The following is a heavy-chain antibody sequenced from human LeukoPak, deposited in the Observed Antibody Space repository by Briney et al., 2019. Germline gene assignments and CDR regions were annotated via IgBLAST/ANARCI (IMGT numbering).Heavy chain of an antibody. CDR1: GFSFTDYP. CDR2: INTSGNT. Sequence: GSLRLSCATSGFSFTDYPMHWVRQAPGKGLEWIGEINTSGNTNYNPSLKSRVTISVDTSKNQFSLKLSSVTAADTAVCYCATSRAGYSSGWVTRFDYWGQGTLVTVSS. D-gene: IGHD6-19*01. V-gene: IGHV4-34*08. CDR3: ATSRAGYSSGWVTRFDY. J-gene: IGHJ4*02.